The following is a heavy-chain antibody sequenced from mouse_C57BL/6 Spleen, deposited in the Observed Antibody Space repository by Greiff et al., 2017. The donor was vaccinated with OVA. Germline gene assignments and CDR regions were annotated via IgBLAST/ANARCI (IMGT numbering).Heavy chain of an antibody. CDR1: GYTFTDYN. CDR2: INPNHGGT. CDR3: ALLLPPMDY. V-gene: IGHV1-18*01. D-gene: IGHD1-1*01. J-gene: IGHJ4*01. Sequence: EVQLQQSGPELVKPGASVKIPCKASGYTFTDYNMDWVKQSHGKSLEWIGDINPNHGGTIYNQKFKGKATLTVDKSSSTAYMELRSLTSEDTAVYYCALLLPPMDYWGQGTSVTVSS.